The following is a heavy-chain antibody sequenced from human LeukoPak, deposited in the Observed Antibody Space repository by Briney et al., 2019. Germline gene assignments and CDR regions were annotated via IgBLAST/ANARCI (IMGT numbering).Heavy chain of an antibody. V-gene: IGHV4-39*06. CDR1: GGSISSSSYY. J-gene: IGHJ4*02. CDR3: ARDAAGIDY. CDR2: IYYSGST. Sequence: PSETLSLTCTVSGGSISSSSYYWGWIRQPPGKGLEWIGSIYYSGSTYYNPSLKSRVTISVDTSKNQFPLKLSSVTAADTAVYYCARDAAGIDYWGQGTLVAVSS. D-gene: IGHD6-13*01.